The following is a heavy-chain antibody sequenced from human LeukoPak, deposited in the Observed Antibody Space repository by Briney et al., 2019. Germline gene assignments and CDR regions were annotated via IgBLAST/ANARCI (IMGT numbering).Heavy chain of an antibody. V-gene: IGHV3-53*01. CDR1: GFNVSSNY. J-gene: IGHJ4*02. D-gene: IGHD3-10*01. Sequence: GGSLRLSCAASGFNVSSNYRTWVRQTPGKALEWVSVMFSGGSPYFADSVKGRFSLSRDNSKNILFLHMNNVRADDTAVYYCARGVGARGVVSQPLEYWGQGALVTVSS. CDR3: ARGVGARGVVSQPLEY. CDR2: MFSGGSP.